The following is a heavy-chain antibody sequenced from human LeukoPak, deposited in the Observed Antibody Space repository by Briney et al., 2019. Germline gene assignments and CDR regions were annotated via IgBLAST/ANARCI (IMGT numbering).Heavy chain of an antibody. CDR1: GFTFSSYS. Sequence: GGSLRLSCAASGFTFSSYSMNWVRQAPGKGLEWVSSISSSSYIYYADSVKGRFTISRDNAKNSLYLQMNSLRAEDTAVYYCARDYRAGRIWDWGQGTLVTVSS. J-gene: IGHJ4*02. CDR3: ARDYRAGRIWD. CDR2: ISSSSYI. D-gene: IGHD3-16*01. V-gene: IGHV3-21*01.